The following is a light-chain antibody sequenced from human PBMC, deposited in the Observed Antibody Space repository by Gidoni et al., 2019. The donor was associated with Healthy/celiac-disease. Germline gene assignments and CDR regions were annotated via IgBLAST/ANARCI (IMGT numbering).Light chain of an antibody. CDR3: NSRDSSGNHLV. J-gene: IGLJ2*01. CDR2: GKN. CDR1: SLRSYY. Sequence: SSDLTQDPAVSVALVQTVRITFQGDSLRSYYASWYQQKPGQAPVLVIYGKNNRPSGIPDRFSGSSSGNTASLTITGAQAEDEADYYCNSRDSSGNHLVFGGGTKLTVL. V-gene: IGLV3-19*01.